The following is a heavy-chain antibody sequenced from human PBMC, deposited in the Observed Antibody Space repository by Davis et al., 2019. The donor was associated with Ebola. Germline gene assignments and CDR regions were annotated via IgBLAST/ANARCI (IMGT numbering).Heavy chain of an antibody. D-gene: IGHD3-10*01. J-gene: IGHJ6*02. Sequence: PGGSLRLSCAASGFTFSSYGMHWVRQAPGKGLEWVAVIWYDGSNKYYADSVKGRFTISRDNSKNTLYLQMNSLRAEDTAVYYCAREVRRGYYYYYGMDVWGQGTTVTVSS. V-gene: IGHV3-33*01. CDR3: AREVRRGYYYYYGMDV. CDR1: GFTFSSYG. CDR2: IWYDGSNK.